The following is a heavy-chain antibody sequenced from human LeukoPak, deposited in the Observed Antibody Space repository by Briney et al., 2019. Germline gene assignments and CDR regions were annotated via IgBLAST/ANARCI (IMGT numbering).Heavy chain of an antibody. J-gene: IGHJ5*02. Sequence: GASVTVSCKASGYTFTSYAMHWVRQAPGQRLEWMGWINAGNGNTKYSQKLQGRVTITRDTSASTAYMELSSLRSEDTAVYYCARDLSGRDYYDSSGYWFDPWGQGTLVTVSS. CDR3: ARDLSGRDYYDSSGYWFDP. CDR1: GYTFTSYA. V-gene: IGHV1-3*01. CDR2: INAGNGNT. D-gene: IGHD3-22*01.